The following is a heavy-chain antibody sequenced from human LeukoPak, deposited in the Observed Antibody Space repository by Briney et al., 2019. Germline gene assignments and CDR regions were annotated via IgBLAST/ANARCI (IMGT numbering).Heavy chain of an antibody. D-gene: IGHD3-10*01. V-gene: IGHV4-39*07. J-gene: IGHJ6*02. CDR1: GGSISSSSYY. CDR3: ARADSPYYSGSGRNYYYAMDV. Sequence: SETLSLTCTVSGGSISSSSYYWGWIRQPPGKGLEWIGSIYYSGSTYYNPSLKSRVIISVDTSKNQFSLRLSSVTAADTAVYYCARADSPYYSGSGRNYYYAMDVWGQGTTVAVSS. CDR2: IYYSGST.